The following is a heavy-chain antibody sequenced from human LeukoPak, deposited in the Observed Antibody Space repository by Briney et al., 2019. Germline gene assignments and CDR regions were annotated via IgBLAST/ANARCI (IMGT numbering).Heavy chain of an antibody. Sequence: ASVKVSCKASGYTFTSYYMHWVRQAPGQGLEWMGWINPNSGGTNYAQKFQGWVTMTRDTSTSTAYMEPSRLRSDDTAVYYCARAGTVEMTPLDYWGQGTLVTVSS. D-gene: IGHD5-24*01. CDR1: GYTFTSYY. J-gene: IGHJ4*02. CDR2: INPNSGGT. V-gene: IGHV1-2*04. CDR3: ARAGTVEMTPLDY.